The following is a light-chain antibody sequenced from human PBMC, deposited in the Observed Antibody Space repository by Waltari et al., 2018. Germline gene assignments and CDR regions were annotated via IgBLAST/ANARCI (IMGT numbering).Light chain of an antibody. CDR1: KIGSKS. CDR3: QVWDDVTDSGV. CDR2: YDS. V-gene: IGLV3-21*04. Sequence: YVLTQPPSVSVDPGKTARLTCGGDKIGSKSVNWYQQKPGPAPGLVMFYDSDRPSELRERFSGASSGKTATLTISWVEAGDEADYHCQVWDDVTDSGVFGGGTKLTVL. J-gene: IGLJ3*02.